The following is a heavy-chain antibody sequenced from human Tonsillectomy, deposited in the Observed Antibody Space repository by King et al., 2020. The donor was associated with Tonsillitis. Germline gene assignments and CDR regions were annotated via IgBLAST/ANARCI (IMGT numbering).Heavy chain of an antibody. Sequence: VQLVESGGGVVQPGRSLRLSCAVSGFTFSSYGMHWLRQAPGKGLEWVSVISYDGSMKNYADSLKGRFTISRDDSKNTLYLQLNSLTAEDAAVYYCAKESTDAVVPRQDKNFDYWGQGTLVTVSS. CDR3: AKESTDAVVPRQDKNFDY. CDR1: GFTFSSYG. J-gene: IGHJ4*02. D-gene: IGHD2-2*01. V-gene: IGHV3-30*18. CDR2: ISYDGSMK.